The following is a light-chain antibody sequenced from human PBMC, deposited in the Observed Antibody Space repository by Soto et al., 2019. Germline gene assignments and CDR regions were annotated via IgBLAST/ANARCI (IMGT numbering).Light chain of an antibody. Sequence: QSVLTQPASVSGSPGQSITISCTGTSSDVGSYDLVSWYQHHPGTAPKLILYEVTKRPSGVSNRFSGSKSGTSASLAISGLRSEDEADYYCGGWDDSLSGPVFGGGTKLTVL. CDR2: EVT. CDR3: GGWDDSLSGPV. J-gene: IGLJ2*01. V-gene: IGLV2-14*02. CDR1: SSDVGSYDL.